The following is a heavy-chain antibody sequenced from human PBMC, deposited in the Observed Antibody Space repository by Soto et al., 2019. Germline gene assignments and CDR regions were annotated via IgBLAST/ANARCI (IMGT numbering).Heavy chain of an antibody. D-gene: IGHD3-16*01. CDR2: LSYSGST. J-gene: IGHJ4*02. V-gene: IGHV4-39*01. CDR3: ARGLRWTRTFDF. CDR1: GGYITGSSFS. Sequence: QRQLRESGPGLVKPWETLSLTCSVSGGYITGSSFSWGWIRQSPGTGLQWIGSLSYSGSTYYNRSLKGRVAISADTSKNAFSLELKLMTAADTATYFCARGLRWTRTFDFWGRGTLVTVSS.